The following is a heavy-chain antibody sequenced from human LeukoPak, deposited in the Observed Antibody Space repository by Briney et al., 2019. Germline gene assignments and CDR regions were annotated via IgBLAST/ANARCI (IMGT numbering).Heavy chain of an antibody. V-gene: IGHV4-59*01. D-gene: IGHD4-17*01. CDR3: ARLMTRATTLNP. CDR1: GGSISSYY. CDR2: IYYSGST. Sequence: SETLSLTCTVSGGSISSYYWSWIREPPGKGLEWIGYIYYSGSTNYNPSLKSRVTISVDTSKNQFSLKLSSVTAADTAVYYCARLMTRATTLNPWGQGTLVTVSS. J-gene: IGHJ5*02.